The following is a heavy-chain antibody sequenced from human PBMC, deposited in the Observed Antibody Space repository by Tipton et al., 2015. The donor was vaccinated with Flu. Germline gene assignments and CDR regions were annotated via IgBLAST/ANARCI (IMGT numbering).Heavy chain of an antibody. CDR2: ISNSDNTI. J-gene: IGHJ4*02. CDR3: ARADHHGSGSCFDY. CDR1: GFTFSSYE. D-gene: IGHD3-10*01. Sequence: VQLVQSGGNLVPPEGSLRLSCAASGFTFSSYEMNWVRQAPGKGLEWVSYISNSDNTIYYADSVKGRFTISRDNAENSLFLQMNSLRAEDTAIYYCARADHHGSGSCFDYWGQGTLVTVSS. V-gene: IGHV3-48*03.